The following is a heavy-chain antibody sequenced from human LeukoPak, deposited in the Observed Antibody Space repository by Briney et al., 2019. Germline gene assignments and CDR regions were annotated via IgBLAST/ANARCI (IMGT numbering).Heavy chain of an antibody. J-gene: IGHJ4*02. CDR3: AKLADFWSGSFYFDH. CDR1: GFTFSSHS. Sequence: SGGSLRLSCAASGFTFSSHSMNWVGQAPGKGLEWGSHISGSSGTTYYADSVRGRFTISRDNADHSLYLQMDSLRAEDTAVYYCAKLADFWSGSFYFDHWGQGTLVTVSS. CDR2: ISGSSGTT. V-gene: IGHV3-48*01. D-gene: IGHD3-3*01.